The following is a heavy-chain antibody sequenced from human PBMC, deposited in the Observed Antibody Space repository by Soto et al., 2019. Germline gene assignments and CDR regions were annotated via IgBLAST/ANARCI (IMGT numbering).Heavy chain of an antibody. J-gene: IGHJ6*02. D-gene: IGHD6-6*01. CDR3: AKVIRADSTSSNFYYYSGMDV. CDR1: GFSFSTYG. Sequence: LRLSCAASGFSFSTYGMHWVRQAPGKGLEWMAVISNDGSNKYYADSVKGRFTISRDNSKDTLFLQMNSLRGEDTAIYYCAKVIRADSTSSNFYYYSGMDVWGQGTTVTVSS. V-gene: IGHV3-30*18. CDR2: ISNDGSNK.